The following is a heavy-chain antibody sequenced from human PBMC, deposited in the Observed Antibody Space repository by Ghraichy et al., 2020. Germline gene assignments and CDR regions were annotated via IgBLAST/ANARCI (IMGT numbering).Heavy chain of an antibody. Sequence: SQTLSLTCAAYGLSFSGYYWSWIRQPPGKGLEWIGEINHSGRTNYNPSLKSRVTISVETSKNHFSLKLKTVTAADTAVYYCARIDLQITSFAIIIQNDFDDWGQGTLVSVSS. J-gene: IGHJ4*02. CDR3: ARIDLQITSFAIIIQNDFDD. CDR1: GLSFSGYY. D-gene: IGHD2-2*01. V-gene: IGHV4-34*01. CDR2: INHSGRT.